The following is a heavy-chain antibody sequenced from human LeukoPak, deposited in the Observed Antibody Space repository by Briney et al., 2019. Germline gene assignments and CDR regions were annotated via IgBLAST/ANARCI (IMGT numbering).Heavy chain of an antibody. CDR3: ARESRPHDAFDI. J-gene: IGHJ3*02. CDR1: GFTFSSYA. Sequence: PGGSLRLSCAASGFTFSSYAMNWVRQAPGKGLEWVSYISSSGSTIYYADSVKGRFTISRDSAKNSLYLQMNSLRAEDTAVYYCARESRPHDAFDIWGQGTMVTVSS. CDR2: ISSSGSTI. V-gene: IGHV3-48*03.